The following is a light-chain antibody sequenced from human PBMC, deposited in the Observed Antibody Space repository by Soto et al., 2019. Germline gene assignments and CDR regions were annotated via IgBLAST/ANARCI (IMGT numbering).Light chain of an antibody. V-gene: IGLV2-14*02. CDR3: SSYTNINTRACV. CDR2: EGS. CDR1: SSDVGSYNL. Sequence: QSALTQPASVSGSPGQSITISCTGTSSDVGSYNLVSWYQQHPGKAPKLMIYEGSKRPSGVSNRFSGSKSGNTASLTISGFQAEDEADYYCSSYTNINTRACVFGTGTKVTVL. J-gene: IGLJ1*01.